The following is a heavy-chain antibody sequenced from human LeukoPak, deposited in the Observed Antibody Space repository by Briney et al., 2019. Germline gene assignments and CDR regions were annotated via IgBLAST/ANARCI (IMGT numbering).Heavy chain of an antibody. CDR3: ATPGPYSSSWYLFDY. CDR2: INPNSGGT. J-gene: IGHJ4*02. D-gene: IGHD6-13*01. Sequence: ASXXVSCKASGYTFTCYYMHWVRQAPGQGLEWMGWINPNSGGTNYAQKFQGRVTMTRDTSISTAYMELSRLRSDDTAVYYCATPGPYSSSWYLFDYWGQGTLVTVSS. V-gene: IGHV1-2*02. CDR1: GYTFTCYY.